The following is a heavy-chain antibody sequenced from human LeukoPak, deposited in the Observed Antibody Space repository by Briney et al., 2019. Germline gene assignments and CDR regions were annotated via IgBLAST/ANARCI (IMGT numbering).Heavy chain of an antibody. CDR2: IYQGGST. V-gene: IGHV4-39*07. J-gene: IGHJ4*02. CDR3: ARVGWNYGCDY. CDR1: GGSISSSSYY. Sequence: SETLSLTCTVSGGSISSSSYYWGWVRQPPGKGLEWIGSIYQGGSTYDNPSLRSRFAILLDMSKYQFSLKLSSVTAADTAVYYCARVGWNYGCDYWGQGTLVTVSS. D-gene: IGHD5-24*01.